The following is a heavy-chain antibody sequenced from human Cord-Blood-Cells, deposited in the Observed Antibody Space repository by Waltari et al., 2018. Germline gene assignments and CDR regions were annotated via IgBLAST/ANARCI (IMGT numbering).Heavy chain of an antibody. D-gene: IGHD6-13*01. CDR3: ARGSSWYFDY. Sequence: EVQLVESGGGLVQPGGSLRLSCAASGFTFSSYWMSWVRQAPGKGLERVANLKQDGSEKDYEDYVKGRFTISRDNAKNSLYLQMNSLRAEDTAVYYCARGSSWYFDYWGQGTLVTVSS. CDR1: GFTFSSYW. J-gene: IGHJ4*02. V-gene: IGHV3-7*01. CDR2: LKQDGSEK.